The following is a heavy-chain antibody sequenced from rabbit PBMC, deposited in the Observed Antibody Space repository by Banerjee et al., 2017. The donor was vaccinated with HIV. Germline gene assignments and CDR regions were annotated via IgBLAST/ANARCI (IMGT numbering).Heavy chain of an antibody. CDR2: IYTSSGST. V-gene: IGHV1S40*01. CDR3: ARSAGYSDYGPFNL. J-gene: IGHJ4*01. CDR1: GFDFSRHW. D-gene: IGHD7-1*01. Sequence: QSLEESGGDLVKPGASLTLTCKASGFDFSRHWMTWVRQAPGKGLEWIACIYTSSGSTWYASWAKGRFTISKTSSTTVTLQMTGLTAADTATYFCARSAGYSDYGPFNLWGQGTLVTVS.